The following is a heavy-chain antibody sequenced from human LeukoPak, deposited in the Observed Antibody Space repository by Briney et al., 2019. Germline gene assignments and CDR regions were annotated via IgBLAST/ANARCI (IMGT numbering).Heavy chain of an antibody. V-gene: IGHV3-23*01. D-gene: IGHD6-19*01. Sequence: GGSLRLSCAASGFTFSSYAMSWVRQAPGKGLEWVSAISGSGGSTYYADSVKGRFTISRDNSKNTLYLQMNSLRAGDTAVYYCAKSRYSSGWLYFDYWGQGTLVTVSS. CDR2: ISGSGGST. CDR3: AKSRYSSGWLYFDY. J-gene: IGHJ4*02. CDR1: GFTFSSYA.